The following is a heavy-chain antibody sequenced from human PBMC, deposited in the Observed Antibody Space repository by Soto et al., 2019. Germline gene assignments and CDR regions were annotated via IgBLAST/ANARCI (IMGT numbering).Heavy chain of an antibody. CDR2: ISWNSGSI. J-gene: IGHJ6*03. Sequence: EVQLVESGGGLVQPGRSLRLSCAASGFTFVDYAMHWVRQAPGKGLEWVSGISWNSGSIGYADSVKGRFTISRDNAKNSLYLQMNSLRAEDTALYYCATGGSGPDYYYYMDVWGKGTTVTVSS. CDR3: ATGGSGPDYYYYMDV. CDR1: GFTFVDYA. V-gene: IGHV3-9*01. D-gene: IGHD6-19*01.